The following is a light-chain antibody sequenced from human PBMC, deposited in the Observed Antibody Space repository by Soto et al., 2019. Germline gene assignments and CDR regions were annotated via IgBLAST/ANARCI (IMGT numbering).Light chain of an antibody. CDR1: PSVSSY. CDR3: QQRSNWPPYT. V-gene: IGKV3-11*01. J-gene: IGKJ2*01. CDR2: DAS. Sequence: EIVLTQSPATLSLSPGERATLSCRASPSVSSYLAWYQQKPGQAPRLLIYDASNTATGLPARFSGSGSGTDVTLTISSLEPEDFAVYYWQQRSNWPPYTFGKGTKLEIK.